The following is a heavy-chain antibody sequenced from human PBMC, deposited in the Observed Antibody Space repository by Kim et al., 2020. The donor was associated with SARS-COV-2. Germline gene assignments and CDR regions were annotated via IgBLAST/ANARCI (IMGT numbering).Heavy chain of an antibody. CDR2: IYSGGST. CDR3: ARGAPYGDYPYYGMDV. D-gene: IGHD4-17*01. Sequence: GGSLRLSCAASGFTVSSNYMSWVRQAPGKGLEWVSVIYSGGSTYYADSVKGRFTISRDNSKNTLYLQMNSLRAEDTAVYYCARGAPYGDYPYYGMDVWGQGTTVTVSS. J-gene: IGHJ6*02. V-gene: IGHV3-66*02. CDR1: GFTVSSNY.